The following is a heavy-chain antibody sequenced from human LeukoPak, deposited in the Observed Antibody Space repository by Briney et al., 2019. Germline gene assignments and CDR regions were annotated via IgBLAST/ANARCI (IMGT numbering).Heavy chain of an antibody. J-gene: IGHJ4*02. D-gene: IGHD4-23*01. CDR2: INYDGAT. Sequence: SETLSLTCAVHGVSFSGYYWSWIRQPPGKGLEWIGEINYDGATNYNPSLKSRVSISIDTSKNQFSLRLTSVTAADTALYYCARRSTVLTANYEYWGQGTLVTVSA. CDR1: GVSFSGYY. CDR3: ARRSTVLTANYEY. V-gene: IGHV4-34*01.